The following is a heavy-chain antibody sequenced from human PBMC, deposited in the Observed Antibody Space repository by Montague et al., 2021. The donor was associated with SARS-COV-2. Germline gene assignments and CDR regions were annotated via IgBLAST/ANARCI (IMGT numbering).Heavy chain of an antibody. V-gene: IGHV3-7*01. CDR1: GFTFSSYW. Sequence: SLILSCAASGFTFSSYWMSWVRQAPVKGLEWVANIKQDGSEKYYXDSVKGRFTISRDNAKNSLYLQMNSLRAEDTAVYYCARVGSSSWYFDYWGQGTLVTVSS. CDR2: IKQDGSEK. D-gene: IGHD6-13*01. CDR3: ARVGSSSWYFDY. J-gene: IGHJ4*02.